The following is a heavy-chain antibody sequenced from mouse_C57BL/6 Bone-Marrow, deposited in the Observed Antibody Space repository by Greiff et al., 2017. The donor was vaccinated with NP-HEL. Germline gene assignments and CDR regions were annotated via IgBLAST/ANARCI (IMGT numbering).Heavy chain of an antibody. CDR1: GFSFNTYA. CDR3: ERLDGYYPRDAMDY. Sequence: EVQVVESGGGLVQPKGSLKLSCAASGFSFNTYAMNWVRQAPGKGLEWVARIRSKSNNYATYYADSVKDRFTISRDDSESMLYLQMNNLKTEDTAMYYCERLDGYYPRDAMDYWGQGTSVTVSS. CDR2: IRSKSNNYAT. V-gene: IGHV10-1*01. J-gene: IGHJ4*01. D-gene: IGHD2-3*01.